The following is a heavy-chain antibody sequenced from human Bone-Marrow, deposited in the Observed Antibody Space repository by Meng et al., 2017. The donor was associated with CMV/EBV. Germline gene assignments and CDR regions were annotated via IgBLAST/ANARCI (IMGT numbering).Heavy chain of an antibody. D-gene: IGHD3-3*01. CDR2: IVVGSGNT. CDR1: GFTFTSSA. V-gene: IGHV1-58*01. CDR3: ASHSGGFWSGSRPGRYYFDY. J-gene: IGHJ4*02. Sequence: SVKVSCKASGFTFTSSAVQWVRQARGQRLEWIGWIVVGSGNTNYAQKFQERVTITRDMSTSTAYMELSSVTAADTAVYYCASHSGGFWSGSRPGRYYFDYWGQGTLVTVSS.